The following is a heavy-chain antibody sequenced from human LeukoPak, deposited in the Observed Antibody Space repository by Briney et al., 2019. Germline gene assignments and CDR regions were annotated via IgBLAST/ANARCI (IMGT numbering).Heavy chain of an antibody. Sequence: PGGSLRLSCAASGFTFSTYWMSWVRQAPGKGLEWVANIKKDGSEKYYVDSVKGRFTISRDNAKNSLYLQMNSLRAEDTAVYYCARTPSPGLQFYYFDCWGQGALVIVSS. CDR2: IKKDGSEK. D-gene: IGHD5-24*01. CDR1: GFTFSTYW. V-gene: IGHV3-7*01. CDR3: ARTPSPGLQFYYFDC. J-gene: IGHJ4*02.